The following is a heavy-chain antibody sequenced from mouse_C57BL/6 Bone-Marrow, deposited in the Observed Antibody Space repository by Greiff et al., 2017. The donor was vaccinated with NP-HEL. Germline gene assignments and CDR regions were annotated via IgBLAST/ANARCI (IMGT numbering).Heavy chain of an antibody. CDR1: GYTFTSSW. Sequence: QVQLQQPGAELVRPGSSVKLSCKASGYTFTSSWMDWVKQRPGQGLEWIGNIYPSDSETHYNQKFKDKATLTVDKSSSTAYMQLSSLTSEDSAVYYCARKGGQLSYFDYWGQGTTLTVSS. V-gene: IGHV1-61*01. D-gene: IGHD3-3*01. CDR3: ARKGGQLSYFDY. CDR2: IYPSDSET. J-gene: IGHJ2*01.